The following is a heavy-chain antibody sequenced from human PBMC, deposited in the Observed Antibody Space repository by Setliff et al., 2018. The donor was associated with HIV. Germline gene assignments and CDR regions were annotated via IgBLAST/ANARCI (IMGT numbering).Heavy chain of an antibody. D-gene: IGHD1-26*01. CDR3: ARCAAGPYCRNSFDF. Sequence: GGSLRLSCEASGFTFSSHWMSWVRQAPRKGLEWVANIRQDGSEKYYVDSVKGRFTNSRDNAGNSLDLELNYLNDGDTAVYYCARCAAGPYCRNSFDFWGRGTLVTVSS. CDR1: GFTFSSHW. CDR2: IRQDGSEK. J-gene: IGHJ4*02. V-gene: IGHV3-7*03.